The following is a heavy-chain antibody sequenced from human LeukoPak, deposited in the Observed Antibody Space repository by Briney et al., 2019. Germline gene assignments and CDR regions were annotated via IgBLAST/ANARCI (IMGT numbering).Heavy chain of an antibody. V-gene: IGHV3-21*01. CDR3: ARADNYYDNSGYEF. CDR1: GFTFSSYS. D-gene: IGHD3-22*01. J-gene: IGHJ4*02. CDR2: ISSSNSYI. Sequence: GGSLRLSCAVSGFTFSSYSMNWVRQAPGRGLGWVSSISSSNSYIYYADSVKGRFTISRDNAKNSLYLQMSSLRAEDTAVYYCARADNYYDNSGYEFWGQGNLVTVSS.